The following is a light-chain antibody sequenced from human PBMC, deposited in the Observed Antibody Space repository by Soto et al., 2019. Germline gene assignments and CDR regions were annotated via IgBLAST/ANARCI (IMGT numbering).Light chain of an antibody. CDR3: QQYNEWPPLT. J-gene: IGKJ4*01. Sequence: IAMTQSPATLSASPGERATLSCRARRSISNNVAWYQQKPGQAPRLLLYGASTRATGIPARFSASGSGTEFTLTISSLQSEDFAVYFCQQYNEWPPLTFGGGTKVEI. CDR2: GAS. V-gene: IGKV3-15*01. CDR1: RSISNN.